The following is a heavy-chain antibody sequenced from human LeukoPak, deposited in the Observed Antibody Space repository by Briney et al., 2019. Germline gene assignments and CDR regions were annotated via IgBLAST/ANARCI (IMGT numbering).Heavy chain of an antibody. J-gene: IGHJ4*02. D-gene: IGHD3-22*01. CDR2: TWHDGTNK. CDR3: ARRCYDSSGFDY. Sequence: GGSLRLSCAASGFAFSAYGMDWVRQAPGKGLEWVAVTWHDGTNKYYADSVKGRFTISRDNSKNTLYLQMNSLRAEDTAVYYCARRCYDSSGFDYWGQGTLVTVSS. CDR1: GFAFSAYG. V-gene: IGHV3-33*01.